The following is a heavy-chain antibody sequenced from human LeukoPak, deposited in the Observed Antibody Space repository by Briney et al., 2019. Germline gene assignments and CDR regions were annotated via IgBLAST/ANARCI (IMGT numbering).Heavy chain of an antibody. CDR3: ASLGFYDFWSGYQASYFDY. Sequence: GGSLRLSCAASGFTFSSYWMSWVRQAPGKGLEWVANIKQDGSEKYYVDSVKGGFTISRDNTKNSLYLQMNSLRDEDTAVYYCASLGFYDFWSGYQASYFDYWGQGTLVTVSS. V-gene: IGHV3-7*01. CDR1: GFTFSSYW. CDR2: IKQDGSEK. D-gene: IGHD3-3*01. J-gene: IGHJ4*02.